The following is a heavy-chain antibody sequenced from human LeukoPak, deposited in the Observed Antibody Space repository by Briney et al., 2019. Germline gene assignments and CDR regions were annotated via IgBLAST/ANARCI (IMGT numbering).Heavy chain of an antibody. CDR1: GGSISSSSYY. J-gene: IGHJ4*02. CDR3: ARHRYSSSSGYFDY. V-gene: IGHV4-39*01. CDR2: IYYSGST. D-gene: IGHD6-6*01. Sequence: SETLSLTCTVSGGSISSSSYYWGWIRQPPGKGLEWIGGIYYSGSTYYNPSLKSRVTISVDTSKNQFSLKLSSVTAADTAVYYCARHRYSSSSGYFDYWGQGTLVTVSS.